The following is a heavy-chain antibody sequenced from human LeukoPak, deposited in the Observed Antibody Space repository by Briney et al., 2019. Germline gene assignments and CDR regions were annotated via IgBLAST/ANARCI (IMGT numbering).Heavy chain of an antibody. J-gene: IGHJ3*02. CDR3: ATSDPRDSPGI. CDR1: GFTFSNYG. CDR2: TWYDGSNK. Sequence: PGRSLRLSCAASGFTFSNYGMHWVRQAPGKGLEWVAQTWYDGSNKYYADSVKGRFTISRDNSKNTLYLQMNSLRDEDTAVYYCATSDPRDSPGIWGQGTMVTVSS. V-gene: IGHV3-33*01. D-gene: IGHD5-24*01.